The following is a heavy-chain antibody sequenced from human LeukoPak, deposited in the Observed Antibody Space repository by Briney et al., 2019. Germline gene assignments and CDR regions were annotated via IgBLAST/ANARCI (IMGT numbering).Heavy chain of an antibody. D-gene: IGHD4-17*01. Sequence: GGSLRLSCEVSGFTFSSYAMNWVRQAPGKGLEWVSGISGSGGSTFYADSVKGRFTISRDNSKDTLYLQVNCLRAEDTAIYYCATARTLRVTTSFDYWGQGTLVTVSS. CDR1: GFTFSSYA. J-gene: IGHJ4*02. V-gene: IGHV3-23*01. CDR2: ISGSGGST. CDR3: ATARTLRVTTSFDY.